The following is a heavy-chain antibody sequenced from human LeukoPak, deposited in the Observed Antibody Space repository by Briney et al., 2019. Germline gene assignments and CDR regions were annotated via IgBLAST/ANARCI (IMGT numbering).Heavy chain of an antibody. J-gene: IGHJ5*02. D-gene: IGHD4-17*01. CDR3: AKDYGDYSGDWFDP. Sequence: GASVKVSCKASGYTFTTNGISWVRQAPGQGLEWMGWISAYSGNTIYAQKLQGRVTMTTDTSTTTAYMELRSLRSDDAAVYYCAKDYGDYSGDWFDPWGQGTLVTVSS. CDR2: ISAYSGNT. V-gene: IGHV1-18*01. CDR1: GYTFTTNG.